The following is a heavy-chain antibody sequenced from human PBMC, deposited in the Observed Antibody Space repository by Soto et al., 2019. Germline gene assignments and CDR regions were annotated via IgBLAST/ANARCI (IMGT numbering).Heavy chain of an antibody. D-gene: IGHD3-22*01. CDR1: GFTFSSYS. Sequence: EVQLVESGGGLVQPGGSLRLSCAASGFTFSSYSMNWVRQAPGKGLEWVSYISRSSSHIYYADSVKGRFTLSRDNAKNSLYLQMNSLRDEDTAVYYCARDWGGSGYPVDYWGQGTLVTVSS. V-gene: IGHV3-48*02. CDR2: ISRSSSHI. CDR3: ARDWGGSGYPVDY. J-gene: IGHJ4*02.